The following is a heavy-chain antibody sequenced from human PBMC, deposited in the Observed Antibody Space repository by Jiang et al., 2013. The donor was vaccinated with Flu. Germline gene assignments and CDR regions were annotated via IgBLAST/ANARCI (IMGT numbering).Heavy chain of an antibody. CDR3: ARGVFSSSWVGGNWFDP. CDR1: GDSASSNSAA. J-gene: IGHJ5*02. V-gene: IGHV6-1*01. D-gene: IGHD6-13*01. CDR2: TYYRSKWYN. Sequence: SQTLSLTCAISGDSASSNSAAWNWIRQSPSRGLEWLGRTYYRSKWYNDYAVSVKSRITINPDTSKNQFSLQLNSVTPEDTAVYYCARGVFSSSWVGGNWFDPWGQGTLVTVSS.